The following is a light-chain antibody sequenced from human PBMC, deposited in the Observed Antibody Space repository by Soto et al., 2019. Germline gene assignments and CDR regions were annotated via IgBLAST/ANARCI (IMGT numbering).Light chain of an antibody. CDR2: VNSDGSH. CDR1: RGHGSYA. J-gene: IGLJ2*01. Sequence: QPVLTQSPSASASLGASVKLTCTLSRGHGSYAIAWHQQQSEKGPRYLMKVNSDGSHSKGDGIPDRFSGSSSGAERYLSISSLLSEDEADYYCQTWGTGIGVFGGGTKLTVL. V-gene: IGLV4-69*01. CDR3: QTWGTGIGV.